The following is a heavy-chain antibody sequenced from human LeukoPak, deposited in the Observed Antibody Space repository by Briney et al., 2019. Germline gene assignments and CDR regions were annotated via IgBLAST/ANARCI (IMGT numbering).Heavy chain of an antibody. D-gene: IGHD2-2*02. V-gene: IGHV3-64*01. CDR1: GFTFSSYA. J-gene: IGHJ4*02. Sequence: GGSLRLSCAASGFTFSSYAMHWVRQAPGKGLEYVSAISSNGGSTYYANSVKGRFTISRDNSKNTLYLQMGSLRAEDMAVYYCARASRYCSSTSCYIYDYWGQGTLVTVSS. CDR3: ARASRYCSSTSCYIYDY. CDR2: ISSNGGST.